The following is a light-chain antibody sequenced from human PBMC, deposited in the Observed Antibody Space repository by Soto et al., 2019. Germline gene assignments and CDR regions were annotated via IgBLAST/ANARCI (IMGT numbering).Light chain of an antibody. J-gene: IGLJ1*01. CDR3: SAWDDSLNGRL. CDR2: SNN. Sequence: QSVLTQPPSASGTPGQRVTISCSGSGSNIGSNTVDWYQQLPGTAPKHLIYSNNQRPSGVPDRCSGAKSATSVALAISGLQSEDEADYYCSAWDDSLNGRLFGTGTKVTVL. CDR1: GSNIGSNT. V-gene: IGLV1-44*01.